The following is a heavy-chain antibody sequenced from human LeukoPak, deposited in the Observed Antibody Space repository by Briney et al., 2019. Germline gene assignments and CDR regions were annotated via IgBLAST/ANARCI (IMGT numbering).Heavy chain of an antibody. CDR1: GFTFNDYA. J-gene: IGHJ6*03. V-gene: IGHV3-9*01. CDR3: AKDNSVGSYYNYYYMYG. D-gene: IGHD1-26*01. CDR2: ISWNSGSI. Sequence: GRSLRLSCAASGFTFNDYAMHWVRHAPGKGLEWVSGISWNSGSIDYADSVKGRFTISRDNAKNSLYLQMNSLRAEDTALYYCAKDNSVGSYYNYYYMYGGRKATTATASS.